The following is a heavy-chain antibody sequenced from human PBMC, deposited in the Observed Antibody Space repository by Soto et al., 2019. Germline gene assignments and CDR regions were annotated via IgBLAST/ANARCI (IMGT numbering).Heavy chain of an antibody. CDR1: GDNFSSYA. V-gene: IGHV1-69*01. Sequence: HVKLVQSGAEVKKPGSSVKVSCKASGDNFSSYAISWVRQAPGQGLEWMGGIIPIFGTANYAQKFQGRVTITADESTSTAYMELSSLRSEDTAAYYRARLMAWLVHLNGWFAPWGQGTLVTFSS. CDR2: IIPIFGTA. CDR3: ARLMAWLVHLNGWFAP. J-gene: IGHJ5*02. D-gene: IGHD6-19*01.